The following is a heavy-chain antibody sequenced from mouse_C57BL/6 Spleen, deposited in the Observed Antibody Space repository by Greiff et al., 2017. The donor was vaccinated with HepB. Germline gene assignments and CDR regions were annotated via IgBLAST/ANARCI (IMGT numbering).Heavy chain of an antibody. Sequence: VQLQQSGPELVKPGASVKISCKASGYAFSSSWMNWVKQRPGKGLEWIGRIYPGDGDTNYNGKFKGKATLTADKSSSTAYMQLSSLTSEDSAVYFCARSSGRGSFAYWGQGTLVTVSA. CDR1: GYAFSSSW. V-gene: IGHV1-82*01. CDR3: ARSSGRGSFAY. D-gene: IGHD1-3*01. J-gene: IGHJ3*01. CDR2: IYPGDGDT.